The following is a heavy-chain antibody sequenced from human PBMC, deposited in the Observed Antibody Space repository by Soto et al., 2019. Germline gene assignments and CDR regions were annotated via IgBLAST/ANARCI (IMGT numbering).Heavy chain of an antibody. CDR3: ARVEAVPTGFDP. CDR1: GGTFSSYA. Sequence: SVKVSCTASGGTFSSYAISWVRQAPGQGLEWMGGIIPIFGTANYAQKFQGRVTITADESTSTAYMELSSLRSEDTAVYYCARVEAVPTGFDPWGQGTQVTVSS. V-gene: IGHV1-69*13. D-gene: IGHD6-19*01. J-gene: IGHJ5*02. CDR2: IIPIFGTA.